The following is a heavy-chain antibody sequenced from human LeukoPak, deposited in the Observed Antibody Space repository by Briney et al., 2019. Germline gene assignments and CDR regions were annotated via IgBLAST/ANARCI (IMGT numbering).Heavy chain of an antibody. V-gene: IGHV1-3*01. D-gene: IGHD6-25*01. CDR2: INAGNGNT. CDR1: GYTFTSYA. J-gene: IGHJ6*02. Sequence: ASVKVSCKASGYTFTSYAMHWVRQAPGQRLEWMGWINAGNGNTKYSQKFQGRVTITRDTSASTAYMELSSLRSEDTAAYYCARTNIAAYYYYGMDVWGQGTTVTVSS. CDR3: ARTNIAAYYYYGMDV.